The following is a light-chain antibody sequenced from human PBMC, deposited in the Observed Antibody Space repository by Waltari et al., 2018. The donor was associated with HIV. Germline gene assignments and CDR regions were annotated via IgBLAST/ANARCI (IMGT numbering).Light chain of an antibody. CDR1: SSNSGNNF. Sequence: QSVLTQPPSVSAAPGQQVTISCSGSSSNSGNNFVSWYQQLPGTAPKLLIYENNYRPSGIPDRFSGSKSVTSATLDISGLQTGDEATYFCETWDSSLSVVVFGGGTKLTVL. CDR2: ENN. CDR3: ETWDSSLSVVV. J-gene: IGLJ2*01. V-gene: IGLV1-51*02.